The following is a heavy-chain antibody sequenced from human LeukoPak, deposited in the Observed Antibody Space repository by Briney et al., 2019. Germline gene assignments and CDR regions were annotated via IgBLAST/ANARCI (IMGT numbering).Heavy chain of an antibody. D-gene: IGHD3-22*01. V-gene: IGHV4-34*01. CDR3: ARGRSYYYDSSGYPFNWFDP. J-gene: IGHJ5*02. Sequence: PSETLSLTCAVYSGSFSGYYWSWIRQPPGKGLEWIGEINHSGSTNYNPSLKSRVTISVDTSKTQFSLKLSSVTAADTAVYYCARGRSYYYDSSGYPFNWFDPWGQGTLVTVSS. CDR2: INHSGST. CDR1: SGSFSGYY.